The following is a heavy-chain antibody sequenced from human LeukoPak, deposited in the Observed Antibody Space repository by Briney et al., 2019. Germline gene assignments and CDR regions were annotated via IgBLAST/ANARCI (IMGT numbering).Heavy chain of an antibody. Sequence: GASVKVSCKASGYTFTGYYMHRVRQAPGQGLEWMGWINPNSGGTNYAQKFQGRVTVTRDTSISTAYMELSRLRSDDTAVYYCARGPLRASPNYYDSRIPIDYWGQGTLVTVSS. D-gene: IGHD3-22*01. CDR2: INPNSGGT. J-gene: IGHJ4*02. V-gene: IGHV1-2*02. CDR1: GYTFTGYY. CDR3: ARGPLRASPNYYDSRIPIDY.